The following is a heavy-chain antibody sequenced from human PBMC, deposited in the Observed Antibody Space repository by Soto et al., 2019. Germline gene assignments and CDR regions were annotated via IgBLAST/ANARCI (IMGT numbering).Heavy chain of an antibody. CDR3: ASSGSGWYLY. CDR2: MNPNSGNT. Sequence: QVQLVQSGAEVKKPGASVKVSCKASGYTFTSYDINWVRQATGQGLEWMGWMNPNSGNTGYAQKFRGXVXMSXNTSISTAYIELSSLRSEDTAVYYCASSGSGWYLYWGQGTLVTVSS. J-gene: IGHJ4*02. V-gene: IGHV1-8*01. D-gene: IGHD6-19*01. CDR1: GYTFTSYD.